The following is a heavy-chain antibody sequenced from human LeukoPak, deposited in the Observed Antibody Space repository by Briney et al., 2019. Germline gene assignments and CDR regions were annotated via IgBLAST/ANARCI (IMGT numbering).Heavy chain of an antibody. J-gene: IGHJ4*02. D-gene: IGHD2-2*01. Sequence: SETLSLTCTVSGGSISSSSYYWGWIRQPPGKGLEWIGSIYYSGSTYYNPSLKSRVTISVDTSKNQFSLKLSSVTAADTAVYYCARGWVGIGVVPAARWYDYWGQGTLVTVSS. CDR2: IYYSGST. CDR1: GGSISSSSYY. V-gene: IGHV4-39*01. CDR3: ARGWVGIGVVPAARWYDY.